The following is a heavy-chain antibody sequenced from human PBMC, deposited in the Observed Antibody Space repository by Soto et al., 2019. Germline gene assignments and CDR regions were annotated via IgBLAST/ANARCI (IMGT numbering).Heavy chain of an antibody. J-gene: IGHJ4*02. D-gene: IGHD5-12*01. CDR3: ARGRWLQSGLDY. CDR1: GGSISSGGYS. V-gene: IGHV4-30-2*01. Sequence: SETLSLTCAVSGGSISSGGYSWSWIRQPPGKGLEWIGYIYHSGSTYYNPSLKSRVTISVDGSKNQFSLKLSSVTAADTAVYYCARGRWLQSGLDYWGQGTLVTVSS. CDR2: IYHSGST.